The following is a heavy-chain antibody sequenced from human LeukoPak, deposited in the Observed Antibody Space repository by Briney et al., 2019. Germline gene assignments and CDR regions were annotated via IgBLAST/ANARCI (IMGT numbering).Heavy chain of an antibody. V-gene: IGHV1-2*02. CDR2: INPNSGGT. Sequence: GASVKVSCTTSGYTFTGYYMHWVRQAPGQGLEWMGWINPNSGGTNYAQKFQGRVTMTRDTSISTAYMELSRLRSDDTAVYYCARDLPAATSRDWFDPWGQGTLVTVSS. J-gene: IGHJ5*02. CDR1: GYTFTGYY. D-gene: IGHD2-2*01. CDR3: ARDLPAATSRDWFDP.